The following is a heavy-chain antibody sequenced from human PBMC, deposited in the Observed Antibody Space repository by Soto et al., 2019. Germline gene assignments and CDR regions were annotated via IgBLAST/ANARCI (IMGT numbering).Heavy chain of an antibody. CDR3: ARARWELVKGRYFDY. D-gene: IGHD1-26*01. CDR2: ISSSGSTI. J-gene: IGHJ4*02. CDR1: GFTFSDYY. Sequence: QVQLVESGGGLVKPGGSLRLSCVASGFTFSDYYMTWIRQAPGKGLEWVSYISSSGSTISYAESVKGRFSISRDNAKNSRYLQMSSLRVEDTAVYYCARARWELVKGRYFDYWGQGTLVTVSS. V-gene: IGHV3-11*01.